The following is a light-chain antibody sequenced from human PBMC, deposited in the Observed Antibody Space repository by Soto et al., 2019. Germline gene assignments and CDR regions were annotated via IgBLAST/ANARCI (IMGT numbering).Light chain of an antibody. Sequence: DIQMTQSPSSLSASIGDRVTINCRASQGISNYVAWFQQKPGKAPKSLIYGASSLQSGVPSKFSGSGYGTDFTLTINNLQPEDFATYYCQQYNLYPLTFGQGTRLEIK. J-gene: IGKJ5*01. CDR3: QQYNLYPLT. CDR2: GAS. CDR1: QGISNY. V-gene: IGKV1-16*02.